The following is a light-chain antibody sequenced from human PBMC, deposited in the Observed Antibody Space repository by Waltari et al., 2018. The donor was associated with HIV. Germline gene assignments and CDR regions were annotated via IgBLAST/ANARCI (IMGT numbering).Light chain of an antibody. CDR2: RSR. CDR1: ALSDQL. V-gene: IGLV3-25*03. Sequence: YELTQPPSVSVSPGQTARITRSGTALSDQLGYWYQHKVGQAPVLLIFRSRERSPQVPARFSASESGTRFTLTISGVQAEDEADYFCLSADGRGVRKFFGGGTRLTVL. J-gene: IGLJ2*01. CDR3: LSADGRGVRKF.